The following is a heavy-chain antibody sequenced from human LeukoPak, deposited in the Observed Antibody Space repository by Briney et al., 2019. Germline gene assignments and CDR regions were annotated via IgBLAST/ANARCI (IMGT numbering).Heavy chain of an antibody. D-gene: IGHD2-15*01. V-gene: IGHV3-23*01. CDR2: INHSGYTT. CDR3: SKVPPPYCSGGSCFDAFDI. CDR1: GFTFSSYA. J-gene: IGHJ3*02. Sequence: GGSLRLSCAASGFTFSSYAMSWVRHAPGKGLEWVSAINHSGYTTYYADSVKGRFTISRDNSKNTLFLQMNSLRAEDTAVYYCSKVPPPYCSGGSCFDAFDIWGHGTMVTVSS.